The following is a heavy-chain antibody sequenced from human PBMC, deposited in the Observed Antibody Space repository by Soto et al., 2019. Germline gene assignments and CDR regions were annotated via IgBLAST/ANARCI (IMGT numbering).Heavy chain of an antibody. CDR1: GGSISSSNW. CDR3: ARGSIGWFGEFHAFDI. J-gene: IGHJ3*02. V-gene: IGHV4-4*02. D-gene: IGHD3-10*01. Sequence: QVQLQESGPGLVKPSGTLSLTCAVSGGSISSSNWWSWVRPPPGKGLEWIGEIYHSGSTNYNPSLKSRVTISVDTSKTQFSLKLSSVTAADTAVYYCARGSIGWFGEFHAFDIWGQGTMVTVSS. CDR2: IYHSGST.